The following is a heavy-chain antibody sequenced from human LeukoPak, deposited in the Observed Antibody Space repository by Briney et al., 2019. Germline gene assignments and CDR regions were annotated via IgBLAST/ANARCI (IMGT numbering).Heavy chain of an antibody. Sequence: KTGESLKISCKVSGYNFTNYWIAWVRQMPGKGLEWMGIIFPDDSDTRYSPSFQGQVTISADKSITTAYLQWSSLKASDTAMYYCARTKDIVTTPKRVGFDYWGQGTLVTVSS. V-gene: IGHV5-51*01. J-gene: IGHJ4*02. CDR2: IFPDDSDT. D-gene: IGHD5-12*01. CDR3: ARTKDIVTTPKRVGFDY. CDR1: GYNFTNYW.